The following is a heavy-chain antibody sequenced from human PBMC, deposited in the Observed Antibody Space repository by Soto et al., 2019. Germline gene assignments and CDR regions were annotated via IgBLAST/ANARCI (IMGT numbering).Heavy chain of an antibody. D-gene: IGHD3-10*01. CDR1: CGSFSGYY. V-gene: IGHV4-34*01. CDR2: INHSGST. CDR3: ARGDDYYGSGRGLFYYYYYGMDV. Sequence: SETLSLTCAVYCGSFSGYYWSWIRQPPGKGLEWIGEINHSGSTNYNPSLKSRVTISVDTSKNQFSLKLSSVTAADTAVYYCARGDDYYGSGRGLFYYYYYGMDVWSQGTTVTVSS. J-gene: IGHJ6*02.